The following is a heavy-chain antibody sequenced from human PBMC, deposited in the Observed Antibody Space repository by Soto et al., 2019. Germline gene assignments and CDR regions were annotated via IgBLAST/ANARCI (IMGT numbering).Heavy chain of an antibody. J-gene: IGHJ6*02. Sequence: PSETLSLTCTVSGGSISSYYWSWIRQPPGKGLEWIGYIYYSGSTNYNPSLKSRVTISVDTSKNQFPLKLSSVTAADTAVYYCAKVTKRAAAGRYEYYKYGMDVWGQGTTVTVSS. D-gene: IGHD6-13*01. V-gene: IGHV4-59*01. CDR3: AKVTKRAAAGRYEYYKYGMDV. CDR2: IYYSGST. CDR1: GGSISSYY.